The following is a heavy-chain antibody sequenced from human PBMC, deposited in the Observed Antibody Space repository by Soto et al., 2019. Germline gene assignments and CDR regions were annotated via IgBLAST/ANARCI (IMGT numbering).Heavy chain of an antibody. CDR3: VREYSSGFKVMDY. J-gene: IGHJ4*02. CDR1: GFTFSGYG. CDR2: IWYDGSNK. V-gene: IGHV3-33*01. D-gene: IGHD6-19*01. Sequence: QVQLVEYGGGVVQPGRSLRLSCAASGFTFSGYGMHWVRQAPGKGLEWVAVIWYDGSNKKYADTVKGRFTISRDNSKNTLYLQKNSLRAEDTAVYYCVREYSSGFKVMDYWGQGTLVTVSS.